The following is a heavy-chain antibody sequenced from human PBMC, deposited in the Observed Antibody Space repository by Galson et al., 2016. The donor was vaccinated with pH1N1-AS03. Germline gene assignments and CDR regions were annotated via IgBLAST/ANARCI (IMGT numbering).Heavy chain of an antibody. CDR1: GGTFATFA. CDR3: ARDRYRDTSTDFYESAY. Sequence: SVKVSCKASGGTFATFAVSWVRQARGQGLERMGGIIPLSGTTNYAQRFQGRLTITADDSTGTASMELSSLTSDNTAVYYCARDRYRDTSTDFYESAYWGQGTLVTVSS. CDR2: IIPLSGTT. V-gene: IGHV1-69*13. J-gene: IGHJ4*02. D-gene: IGHD2/OR15-2a*01.